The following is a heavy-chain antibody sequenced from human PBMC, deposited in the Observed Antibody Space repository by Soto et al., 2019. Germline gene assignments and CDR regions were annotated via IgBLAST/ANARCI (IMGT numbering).Heavy chain of an antibody. V-gene: IGHV3-30*03. CDR1: GFTFSSYG. CDR3: ARGLDIGLVPGTTGPYYSYGGDV. J-gene: IGHJ6*02. D-gene: IGHD2-2*03. CDR2: ISYDGITK. Sequence: VQLVESGGGVVQPGRSLRLSCAASGFTFSSYGMNWVRQAPGKGLEWVALISYDGITKYYADSVKGRFTISRDNAKNTQYLQMNRLRPEDTAVYYCARGLDIGLVPGTTGPYYSYGGDVWGQGTTVTVSS.